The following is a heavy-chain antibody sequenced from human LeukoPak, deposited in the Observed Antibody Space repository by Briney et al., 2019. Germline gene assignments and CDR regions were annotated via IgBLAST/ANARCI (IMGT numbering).Heavy chain of an antibody. J-gene: IGHJ3*02. CDR3: AKSPFVVYARVAFDI. Sequence: GGSLRLSCAASGFTFSSYAMSWVRQAPGEGLEWVSAISGSGGSTYYAGSVKGRFTISRDNSKNTLYLQMNSLRAEDTAVYYCAKSPFVVYARVAFDIWGQGTMVTVSS. CDR2: ISGSGGST. V-gene: IGHV3-23*01. CDR1: GFTFSSYA. D-gene: IGHD2-8*02.